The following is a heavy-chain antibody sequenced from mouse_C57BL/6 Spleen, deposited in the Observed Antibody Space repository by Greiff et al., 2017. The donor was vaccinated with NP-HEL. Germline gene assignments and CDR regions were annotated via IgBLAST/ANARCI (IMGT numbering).Heavy chain of an antibody. J-gene: IGHJ3*01. CDR3: AREYDYDALAWFAY. D-gene: IGHD2-4*01. CDR2: IYPGDGDT. CDR1: GYAFSSSW. V-gene: IGHV1-82*01. Sequence: VQLQQSGPELVKPGASVKISCKASGYAFSSSWMNWVKQRPGKGLEWIGRIYPGDGDTNYNGKFKGKATLTADKSSSTAYMQLSSLTSEDSAVYFCAREYDYDALAWFAYWGQGTLVTVSA.